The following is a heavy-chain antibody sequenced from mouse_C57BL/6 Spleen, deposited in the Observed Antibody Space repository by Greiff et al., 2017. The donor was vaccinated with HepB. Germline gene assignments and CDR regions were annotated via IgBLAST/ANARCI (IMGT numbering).Heavy chain of an antibody. CDR3: ARSFYDYEFAY. CDR1: GYTFTSYW. V-gene: IGHV1-72*01. J-gene: IGHJ3*01. D-gene: IGHD2-4*01. CDR2: IDPNSGGT. Sequence: QVQLKQPGAELWKPGASVKLSCKASGYTFTSYWMHWVKQRPGRGLGGIGRIDPNSGGTKYNEKFKSKATLTVDKPSSTAYMQLSSLTSEDSAVYYCARSFYDYEFAYWGQGTLVTVSA.